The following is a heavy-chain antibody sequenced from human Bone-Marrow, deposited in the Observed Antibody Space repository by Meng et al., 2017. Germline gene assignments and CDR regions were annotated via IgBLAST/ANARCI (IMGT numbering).Heavy chain of an antibody. Sequence: VGLVRAGGVVSKSGGCVVPSGVVVGFAFRGAWVSGVRQAAGKGIEWVGLIKSKKAGGTTDYATPVKVRFTISRDDSETTMYLQMNSLKTEDTAVYYCTARPATEYWGQGTLVTVSS. CDR3: TARPATEY. CDR1: GFAFRGAW. J-gene: IGHJ4*02. D-gene: IGHD1-26*01. V-gene: IGHV3-15*01. CDR2: IKSKKAGGTT.